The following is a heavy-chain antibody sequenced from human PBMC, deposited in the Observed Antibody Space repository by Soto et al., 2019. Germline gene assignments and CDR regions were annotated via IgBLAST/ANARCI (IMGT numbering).Heavy chain of an antibody. CDR1: GFTFSSDS. CDR2: ISSSSYI. CDR3: ARELGQKFDY. V-gene: IGHV3-21*01. J-gene: IGHJ4*02. Sequence: WGSLRLSCAASGFTFSSDSMNWVRQAPGKGLEWVSSISSSSYIYYADSLKGRFTISRDNAKNSLYLQMNSLRAEDTAVYYCARELGQKFDYWGQGTLVTVS.